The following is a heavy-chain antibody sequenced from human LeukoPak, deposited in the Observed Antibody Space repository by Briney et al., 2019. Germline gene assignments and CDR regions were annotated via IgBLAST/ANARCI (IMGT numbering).Heavy chain of an antibody. J-gene: IGHJ6*03. CDR1: GDTFSRYA. CDR2: IIPVLSTA. CDR3: ATTGGDIYYYYMDV. V-gene: IGHV1-69*13. Sequence: ASVKVSCKASGDTFSRYAISWVRQAPGQGLEWTGGIIPVLSTANYAQKFQDRVTITADESTSTTYMELSSLKSEDTAVYYCATTGGDIYYYYMDVWGKGATVTISS. D-gene: IGHD3-16*01.